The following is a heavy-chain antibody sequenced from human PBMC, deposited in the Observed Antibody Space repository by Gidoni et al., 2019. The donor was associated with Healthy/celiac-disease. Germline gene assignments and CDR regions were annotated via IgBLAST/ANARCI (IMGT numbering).Heavy chain of an antibody. CDR1: GFPFSSYG. CDR2: ISYDGSNK. J-gene: IGHJ4*02. V-gene: IGHV3-30*18. D-gene: IGHD3-22*01. Sequence: QVQLLASGGGVFQPGRSLRLSCAASGFPFSSYGMHWVRQAPGKGLEWEAVISYDGSNKYDADSVKGRFTISRDNSKNTLYLQMNSLRAEDTAVYYCAKDRSAYYYDLAYYFDYWGQGTLVTVSS. CDR3: AKDRSAYYYDLAYYFDY.